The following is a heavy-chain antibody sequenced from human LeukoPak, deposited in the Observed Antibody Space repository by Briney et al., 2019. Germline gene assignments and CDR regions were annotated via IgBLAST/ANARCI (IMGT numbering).Heavy chain of an antibody. Sequence: PGRSLRLSCAASGFTFSSYAMHWVRQAPGKGLEWVAVISYDGSNKYYADSVKGRFTISRDNSKNTLYLQMNSLRAEDTAVYYCARDLSRIAVAPYYYYGMDVWGQGTTVTVSS. D-gene: IGHD6-13*01. CDR3: ARDLSRIAVAPYYYYGMDV. J-gene: IGHJ6*02. V-gene: IGHV3-30-3*01. CDR1: GFTFSSYA. CDR2: ISYDGSNK.